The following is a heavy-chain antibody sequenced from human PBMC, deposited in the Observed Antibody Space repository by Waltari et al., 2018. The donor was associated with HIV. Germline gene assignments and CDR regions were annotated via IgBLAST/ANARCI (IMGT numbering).Heavy chain of an antibody. CDR2: TYYTSKWNY. CDR3: ARQRDYKLTY. J-gene: IGHJ4*02. V-gene: IGHV6-1*02. CDR1: GDRVSYGDVH. Sequence: QVQLRQSGSGLLKPSQTLPLTCAISGDRVSYGDVHWHWIRQSPSRGLEWLGRTYYTSKWNYDYAISLKSRMTMNADTSRNQVSLQVSAVTPEDTAVYFCARQRDYKLTYWGQGILVTVSS. D-gene: IGHD4-17*01.